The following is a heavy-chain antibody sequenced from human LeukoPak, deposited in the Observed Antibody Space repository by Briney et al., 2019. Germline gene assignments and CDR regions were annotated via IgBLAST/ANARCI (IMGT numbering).Heavy chain of an antibody. Sequence: ASVKVSCKASGGTFSSYAISWVRQAPGQGLEWMGWINPNSGGTNYAQKFQGRVTMTRDTSISTAYMELSRLRSDDTAVYYCARDVEWRQPHYFDYWGQGTLVTVSS. J-gene: IGHJ4*02. D-gene: IGHD3-3*01. V-gene: IGHV1-2*02. CDR1: GGTFSSYA. CDR2: INPNSGGT. CDR3: ARDVEWRQPHYFDY.